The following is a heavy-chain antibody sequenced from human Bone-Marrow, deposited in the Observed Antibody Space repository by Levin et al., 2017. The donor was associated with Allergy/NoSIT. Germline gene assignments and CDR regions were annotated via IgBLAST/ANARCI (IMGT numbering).Heavy chain of an antibody. D-gene: IGHD3-10*01. Sequence: GESLKISCAASGFTVSNNYMRWVRQAPGKGLEWVSLIYSGGSTYYADSVKGRFTISRDKSKNTLSLQMNSLRVEDTAVYYCARGEISGVTGDYWGQGTLVTVSS. CDR2: IYSGGST. J-gene: IGHJ4*02. CDR3: ARGEISGVTGDY. CDR1: GFTVSNNY. V-gene: IGHV3-53*01.